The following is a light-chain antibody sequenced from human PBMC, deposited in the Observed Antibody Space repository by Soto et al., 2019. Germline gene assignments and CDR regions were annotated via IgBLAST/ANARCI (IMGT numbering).Light chain of an antibody. CDR2: GAS. J-gene: IGKJ2*01. CDR3: QQYGSSPIT. V-gene: IGKV3-20*01. Sequence: EIVLTQSPGTLSLSPGERATLSCRASQSVSSSYLAWYQQKPGQAPRLLIYGASSRATGIPDRFSGGGSGTDFTFTISRLEPGDFAVYYCQQYGSSPITFGQGTKLEIK. CDR1: QSVSSSY.